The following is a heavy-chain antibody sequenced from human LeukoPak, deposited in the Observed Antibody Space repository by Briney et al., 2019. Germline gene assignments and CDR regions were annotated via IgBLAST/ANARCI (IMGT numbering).Heavy chain of an antibody. Sequence: ASVKVSCKASGYTFTGYYMHWVRQAPRQGLEWMGWINPNSGGTNYAQKFQGRVTMTRDTSISTAYMELSRLRSDDTAVYYCARDLYGSGSYLDDWGQGTLVTVSS. CDR3: ARDLYGSGSYLDD. V-gene: IGHV1-2*02. D-gene: IGHD3-10*01. CDR2: INPNSGGT. J-gene: IGHJ4*02. CDR1: GYTFTGYY.